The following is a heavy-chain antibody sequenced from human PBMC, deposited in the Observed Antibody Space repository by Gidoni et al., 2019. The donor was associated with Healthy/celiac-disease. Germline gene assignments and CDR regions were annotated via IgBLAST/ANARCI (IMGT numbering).Heavy chain of an antibody. D-gene: IGHD3-22*01. J-gene: IGHJ6*02. CDR2: IKSKTDGGTT. CDR3: TTAGGYYDSSGYGYYYYYGMDV. V-gene: IGHV3-15*01. Sequence: GRIKSKTDGGTTDYAAPVKGRFTISRDDSKNTLYLQMNSLKTEDTAVYYCTTAGGYYDSSGYGYYYYYGMDVWGQGTTVTVSS.